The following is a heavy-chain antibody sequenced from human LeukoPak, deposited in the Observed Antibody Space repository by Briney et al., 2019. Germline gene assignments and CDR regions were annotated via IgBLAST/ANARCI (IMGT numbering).Heavy chain of an antibody. CDR3: ANRASAVVPAAEVFDY. V-gene: IGHV3-23*01. D-gene: IGHD2-2*01. Sequence: PVASVKVSCKASGGTFSSYAMSWVRQAPGKGLEWVSAISGSGGSTYYADSVKGRFTISRDNSKNTLYLQMNSLRAEDTAVYYCANRASAVVPAAEVFDYWGQGTLVTVSS. CDR2: ISGSGGST. CDR1: GGTFSSYA. J-gene: IGHJ4*02.